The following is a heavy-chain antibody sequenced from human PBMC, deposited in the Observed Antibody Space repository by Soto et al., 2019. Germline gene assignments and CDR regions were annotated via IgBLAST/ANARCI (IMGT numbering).Heavy chain of an antibody. CDR1: GYSFTSYW. Sequence: GESLKISCKGSGYSFTSYWISWVRQMPGKGLEWMGRIDPSDSYTNYSPSFQGHVTISADKSISTAYLQWSSLKASDTAMYYCARGVVAALYYYGMDVWGQGTTVTVSS. D-gene: IGHD2-15*01. J-gene: IGHJ6*02. V-gene: IGHV5-10-1*01. CDR2: IDPSDSYT. CDR3: ARGVVAALYYYGMDV.